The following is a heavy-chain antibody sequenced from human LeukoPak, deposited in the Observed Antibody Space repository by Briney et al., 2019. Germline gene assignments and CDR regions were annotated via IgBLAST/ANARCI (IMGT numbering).Heavy chain of an antibody. D-gene: IGHD3-9*01. CDR2: ISTYNADT. V-gene: IGHV1-18*01. Sequence: GASVKVSCKASGGTFSSYAISWVRQAPGQGLEWMGWISTYNADTDYAQKFQGRVTMTTETSTSTAYMELRSLISDDTAVYYCARDPGQYYDILTGYYTPYYFDYWGQGTLVTVSS. J-gene: IGHJ4*02. CDR3: ARDPGQYYDILTGYYTPYYFDY. CDR1: GGTFSSYA.